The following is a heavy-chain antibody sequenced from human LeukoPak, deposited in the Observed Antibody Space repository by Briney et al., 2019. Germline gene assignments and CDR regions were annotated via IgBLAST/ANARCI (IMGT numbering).Heavy chain of an antibody. CDR2: ISYDGSNK. J-gene: IGHJ4*02. V-gene: IGHV3-30-3*02. CDR3: AKQLGYCSDGSCYLPY. CDR1: GFTFSSYA. D-gene: IGHD2-15*01. Sequence: GGSLRLSCAASGFTFSSYAMHWVRQAPGKGLEWVAVISYDGSNKYYADSVQGRFTISRDNSKSTLCLQMNSLRAEDTAVYYCAKQLGYCSDGSCYLPYWGQGTLVTVSS.